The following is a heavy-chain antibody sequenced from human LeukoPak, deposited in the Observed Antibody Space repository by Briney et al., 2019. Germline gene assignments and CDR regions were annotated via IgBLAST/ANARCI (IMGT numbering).Heavy chain of an antibody. CDR1: GFTFSSYD. Sequence: GGSLRLSCAASGFTFSSYDMHWVRQATGEGLEWVSAIGTAGDTYYPGSVKGRFTISRENAKNSLYLQMNSLRAGDTAVYYCARSRYDSSGYYYFDYWGQGTLVTVSS. CDR2: IGTAGDT. J-gene: IGHJ4*02. CDR3: ARSRYDSSGYYYFDY. D-gene: IGHD3-22*01. V-gene: IGHV3-13*01.